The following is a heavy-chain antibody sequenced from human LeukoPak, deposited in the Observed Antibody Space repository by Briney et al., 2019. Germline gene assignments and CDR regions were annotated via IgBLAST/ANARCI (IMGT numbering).Heavy chain of an antibody. CDR3: ARDKSSYFDY. CDR1: GFSVSSNY. V-gene: IGHV3-53*05. CDR2: IYSDGRT. Sequence: GGSLRLSCGVYGFSVSSNYMSWVRQAPGRGPEWVSVIYSDGRTFYVDSVKGRFTISRDNSKNTLYLQMNSLRAEDTAVYYCARDKSSYFDYWGQGTLVTVSS. J-gene: IGHJ4*02.